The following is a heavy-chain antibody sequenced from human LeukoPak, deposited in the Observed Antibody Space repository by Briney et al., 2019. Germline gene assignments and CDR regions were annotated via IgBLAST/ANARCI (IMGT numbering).Heavy chain of an antibody. CDR3: ARDQEGFDY. CDR2: IYPRDGST. CDR1: GYTLTSNY. J-gene: IGHJ4*02. Sequence: ASVKVSCRPSGYTLTSNYIHWVRQAPGQGLEWMGMIYPRDGSTSYAQKFQGRVTVTRDTSTSTVHMELSGLRSEDTAVYYCARDQEGFDYWGQGTLVTVSS. V-gene: IGHV1-46*01.